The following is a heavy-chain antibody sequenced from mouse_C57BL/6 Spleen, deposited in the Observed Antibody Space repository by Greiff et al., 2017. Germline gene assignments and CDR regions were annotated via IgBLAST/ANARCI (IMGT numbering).Heavy chain of an antibody. Sequence: EVKVVESGGDLVKPGGSLKLSCAASGFTFSSYGMSWVRQTPDKRLEWVATISSGGSYTYYPDSVKGRFTISRDNAKNTLYLQMSSLKSEDTAMYYCARQGNWDGRDFDYWGQGTTLTVSS. CDR3: ARQGNWDGRDFDY. CDR2: ISSGGSYT. CDR1: GFTFSSYG. J-gene: IGHJ2*01. D-gene: IGHD4-1*01. V-gene: IGHV5-6*01.